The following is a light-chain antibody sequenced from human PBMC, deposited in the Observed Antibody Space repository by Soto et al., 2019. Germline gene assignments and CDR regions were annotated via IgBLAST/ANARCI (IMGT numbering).Light chain of an antibody. CDR2: DVN. CDR3: SSYTSSSTYV. J-gene: IGLJ1*01. Sequence: QYALTQPASVSASPGQSITISCTGTRCDIGGYDYVSWYQQHPGKAPKLMIYDVNNRPSGVSDRFSASKSGNTASLTISGLQAEDEADYYCSSYTSSSTYVFGTGTKVTVL. CDR1: RCDIGGYDY. V-gene: IGLV2-14*03.